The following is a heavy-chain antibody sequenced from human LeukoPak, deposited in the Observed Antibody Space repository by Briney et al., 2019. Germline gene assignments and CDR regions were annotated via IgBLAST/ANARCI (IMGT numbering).Heavy chain of an antibody. Sequence: ASVKVSCKASGYTFTNYDINWVRQATGKGLEWMGYMKPNSGNTGYAQKFQGRVTMTRDTSISTASLELNSLTSEDTAVYYCATELRWKDHWGQGTVVTVSS. V-gene: IGHV1-8*01. CDR3: ATELRWKDH. CDR1: GYTFTNYD. J-gene: IGHJ4*02. D-gene: IGHD4-23*01. CDR2: MKPNSGNT.